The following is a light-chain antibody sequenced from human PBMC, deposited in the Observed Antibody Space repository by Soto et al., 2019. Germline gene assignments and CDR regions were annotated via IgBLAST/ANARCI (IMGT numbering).Light chain of an antibody. CDR2: AAS. Sequence: DIQMTQSPSSVSASVGDRVTITCRASQDISSWLAWFQQKPGKAPKLLIYAASSLHIGVPSRFSGSGSGTDFILTIISLQPEDYATYYCQQGNRFPLTFGGGTTVEIK. CDR3: QQGNRFPLT. V-gene: IGKV1-12*01. J-gene: IGKJ4*01. CDR1: QDISSW.